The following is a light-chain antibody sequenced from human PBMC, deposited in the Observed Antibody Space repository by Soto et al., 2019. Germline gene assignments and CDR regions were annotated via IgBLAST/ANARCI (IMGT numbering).Light chain of an antibody. CDR1: QSVFSN. J-gene: IGKJ2*01. Sequence: EIVMTQSPATLSVSPGERVTLSCRASQSVFSNLAWYQQKPGQAPRLLIYSTSTRATGMLARFSGSGSGTEFTLTISSLQPEDFAVYYGQQYNNWPYTFGQGTKLEIK. CDR3: QQYNNWPYT. V-gene: IGKV3-15*01. CDR2: STS.